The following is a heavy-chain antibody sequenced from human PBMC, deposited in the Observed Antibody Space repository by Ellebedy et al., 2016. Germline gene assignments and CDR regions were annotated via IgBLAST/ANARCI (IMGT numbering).Heavy chain of an antibody. CDR2: FDPEDGET. V-gene: IGHV1-24*01. CDR1: GYTLTELS. D-gene: IGHD2-15*01. Sequence: ASVKVSXXVSGYTLTELSMHWVRQAPGKGLEWMGGFDPEDGETIYAQKFQGRVTMTEDTSTDTAYMELSSLRSEDTAVYYCARRKGLLYYYYGMDVWGQGTTVTVSS. J-gene: IGHJ6*02. CDR3: ARRKGLLYYYYGMDV.